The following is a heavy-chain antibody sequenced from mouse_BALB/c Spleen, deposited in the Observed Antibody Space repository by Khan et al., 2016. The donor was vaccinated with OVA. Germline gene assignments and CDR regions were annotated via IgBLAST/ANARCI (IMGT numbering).Heavy chain of an antibody. V-gene: IGHV1S137*01. J-gene: IGHJ3*01. CDR3: ARGSGNSRFAY. CDR2: ISTYYGDA. D-gene: IGHD1-3*01. CDR1: GYTFTDYA. Sequence: VQLLETGAELVRPGVSVKISCKGSGYTFTDYAMHWVKQSHAKSLEWIGVISTYYGDADYNQKFKGKATMTVDKSSSTAYMELARLTSEDSAIYYCARGSGNSRFAYWGQGTLVTVSA.